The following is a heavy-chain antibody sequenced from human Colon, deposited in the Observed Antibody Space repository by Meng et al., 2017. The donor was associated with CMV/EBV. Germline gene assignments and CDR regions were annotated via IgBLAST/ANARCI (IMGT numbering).Heavy chain of an antibody. D-gene: IGHD3-22*01. J-gene: IGHJ4*02. V-gene: IGHV3-23*03. CDR1: GFTFSSYA. CDR3: AKAGSGYYYRPS. CDR2: IYSGGSGT. Sequence: GESLKISCVASGFTFSSYAMSWVRQAPGKGLEWVSVIYSGGSGTYYVDSVKGRFTISRDNSKNTLYLQMSSLRAEDTAVYYCAKAGSGYYYRPSWGQGTLVTVSS.